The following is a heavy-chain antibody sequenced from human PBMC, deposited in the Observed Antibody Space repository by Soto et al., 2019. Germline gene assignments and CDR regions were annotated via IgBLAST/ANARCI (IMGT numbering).Heavy chain of an antibody. V-gene: IGHV1-3*01. D-gene: IGHD6-19*01. CDR2: IHAGNGNT. CDR3: AIRQQWLAPLDH. CDR1: GYPFTSYA. Sequence: GASVKFYCTASGYPFTSYAMHWVRQAPGQRPEWIGWIHAGNGNTKSSHKLQGRVTITRDTSASTAYMELSSLRSEDTAVYYCAIRQQWLAPLDHLGQGTLVTVSS. J-gene: IGHJ4*02.